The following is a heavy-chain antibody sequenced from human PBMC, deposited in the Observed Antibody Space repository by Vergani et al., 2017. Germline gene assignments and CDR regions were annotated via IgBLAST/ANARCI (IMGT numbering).Heavy chain of an antibody. V-gene: IGHV1-2*02. D-gene: IGHD2-15*01. CDR2: ITPNSGGT. Sequence: QVQLVQSGAEVKKPGASVKVSCKASGYTFTSYYMTWVRQAPGQGLAWMGWITPNSGGTNYAQKFQGRVTMTRDTSISTAYMELSRLRSDDTAVYYCARSKVVVAATQAGWFDPWGQGTLVTVSS. J-gene: IGHJ5*02. CDR3: ARSKVVVAATQAGWFDP. CDR1: GYTFTSYY.